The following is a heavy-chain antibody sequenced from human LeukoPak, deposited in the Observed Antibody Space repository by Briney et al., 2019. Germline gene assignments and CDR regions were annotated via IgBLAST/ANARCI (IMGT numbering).Heavy chain of an antibody. CDR2: INHSGST. Sequence: PSETLSLTCAVYGGSFSGYYWSWIRQPPGKGLEWIGEINHSGSTNYNPSLKSRVTISVDTSKNQFSLKLSSVTAADTAVYYCAVDVVVPAAHAGGYWGQGTLVTVSS. V-gene: IGHV4-34*01. J-gene: IGHJ4*02. CDR3: AVDVVVPAAHAGGY. D-gene: IGHD2-2*01. CDR1: GGSFSGYY.